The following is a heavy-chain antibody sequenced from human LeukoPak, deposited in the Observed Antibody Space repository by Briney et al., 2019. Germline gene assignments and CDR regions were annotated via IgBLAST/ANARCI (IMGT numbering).Heavy chain of an antibody. V-gene: IGHV3-23*01. CDR2: ISSNGATT. CDR3: AKGPAPYCSGGSCYSPHWYFDL. Sequence: GGSLRLSCAASGFTFSSYAMSWVRQAPGKGLEFVSHISSNGATTYYADSVKGRFTISRDNPKNTVYLQMNSLSAEDTAVYYCAKGPAPYCSGGSCYSPHWYFDLWGRGTLVTVSS. D-gene: IGHD2-15*01. J-gene: IGHJ2*01. CDR1: GFTFSSYA.